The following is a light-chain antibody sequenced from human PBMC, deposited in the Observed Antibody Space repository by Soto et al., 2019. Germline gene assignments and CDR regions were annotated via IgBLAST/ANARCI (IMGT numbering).Light chain of an antibody. CDR3: QQRSNWPIT. CDR2: DAS. CDR1: QNINKY. V-gene: IGKV3-11*01. Sequence: EIVLTQSPGTLSLSPGERATLSCRTSQNINKYLAWYQQKPGQAPRLLIYDASNRATAIPARFSGSGSGTDFTLTISSLEPEDVAVYYCQQRSNWPITFGQGTRLEIK. J-gene: IGKJ5*01.